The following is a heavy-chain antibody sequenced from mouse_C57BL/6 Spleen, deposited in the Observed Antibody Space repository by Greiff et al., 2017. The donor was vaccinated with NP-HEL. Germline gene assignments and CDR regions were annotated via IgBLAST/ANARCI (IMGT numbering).Heavy chain of an antibody. CDR3: ARECEGYSYYFDY. Sequence: VMLVESGAELVKPGASVKISCKASGYAFSSYWMNWVKQRPGKGLEWIGQIYPGDGDTNYNGKFKGKATLTADKSSSTAYMQLSSLTSEDSAVYFCARECEGYSYYFDYWGQGTTLTVSS. CDR2: IYPGDGDT. J-gene: IGHJ2*01. V-gene: IGHV1-80*01. D-gene: IGHD2-3*01. CDR1: GYAFSSYW.